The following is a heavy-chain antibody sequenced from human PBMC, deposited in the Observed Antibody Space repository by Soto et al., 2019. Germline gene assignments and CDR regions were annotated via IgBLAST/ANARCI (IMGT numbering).Heavy chain of an antibody. J-gene: IGHJ4*02. D-gene: IGHD4-4*01. CDR1: GDSITNTTYY. V-gene: IGHV4-39*01. CDR2: VYRSGST. Sequence: SETLSLTCSVSGDSITNTTYYWDWIRQPPGKGLEWLGSVYRSGSTYYNPSLKSRVTVSVDTAKNQFSLELDSVTAADTAVYYCASQRDGYSIDYWGQGSLVTVSS. CDR3: ASQRDGYSIDY.